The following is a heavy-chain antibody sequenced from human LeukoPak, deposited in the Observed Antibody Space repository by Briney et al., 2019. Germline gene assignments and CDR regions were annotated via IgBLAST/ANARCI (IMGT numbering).Heavy chain of an antibody. D-gene: IGHD5-18*01. V-gene: IGHV4-59*01. CDR2: IYYSGST. Sequence: SETLSLTCTVSGGSISSYYWSWIRQPPGKGLEWIGYIYYSGSTNYNPSLKSRVTISVDTSKNQFSLKLSSVTAADTAVCYCARSEGYSYGFYYYYYYMDVWGKGTTVTVSS. CDR3: ARSEGYSYGFYYYYYYMDV. CDR1: GGSISSYY. J-gene: IGHJ6*03.